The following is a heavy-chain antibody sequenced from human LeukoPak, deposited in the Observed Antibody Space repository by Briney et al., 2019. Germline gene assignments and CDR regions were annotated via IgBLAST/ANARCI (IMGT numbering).Heavy chain of an antibody. D-gene: IGHD1-26*01. CDR3: ARDAGGPVWFDP. V-gene: IGHV4-4*07. CDR1: GVSISSYY. CDR2: ISTSGST. Sequence: SETLSLTCTVSGVSISSYYWSWIRQSAGKGLEWIGRISTSGSTNHNPSLKSRVTMSVDTSKNQFSLKLSSVTAADTAGYYCARDAGGPVWFDPWGQGTLVTVSS. J-gene: IGHJ5*02.